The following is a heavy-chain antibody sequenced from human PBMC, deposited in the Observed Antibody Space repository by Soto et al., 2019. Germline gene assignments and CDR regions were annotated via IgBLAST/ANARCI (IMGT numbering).Heavy chain of an antibody. V-gene: IGHV4-38-2*01. CDR3: ARSLAAAGNYYFDY. CDR2: IYHSGST. D-gene: IGHD6-13*01. J-gene: IGHJ4*02. CDR1: GYSISSGYY. Sequence: KPSETLSLTCAVSGYSISSGYYWGWIRQPPGKGLEWIGSIYHSGSTYYNPSLKSRVTISVDTSKNQFSLKLSSVTAADTAVYYCARSLAAAGNYYFDYWGQGTLVTVSS.